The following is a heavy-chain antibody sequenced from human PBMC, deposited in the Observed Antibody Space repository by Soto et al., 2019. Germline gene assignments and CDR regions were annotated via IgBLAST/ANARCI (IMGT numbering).Heavy chain of an antibody. Sequence: QVQLVQSGAEVKKPGSSVKVSCEASGGTFSSYPINWVRQAPGQGLAWMGWIIPFFGTSNYAQKFQGRITITADDSTITAYMALRSLRSEATSVYYCARLGHITNCVMAVWGQGTTVPVSS. CDR2: IIPFFGTS. V-gene: IGHV1-69*01. D-gene: IGHD1-26*01. CDR3: ARLGHITNCVMAV. J-gene: IGHJ6*02. CDR1: GGTFSSYP.